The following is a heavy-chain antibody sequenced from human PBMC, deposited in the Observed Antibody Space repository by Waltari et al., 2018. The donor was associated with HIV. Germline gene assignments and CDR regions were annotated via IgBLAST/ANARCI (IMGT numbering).Heavy chain of an antibody. D-gene: IGHD6-6*01. CDR3: ARHVGSFYRSSSDLGFDY. CDR2: IFYSGST. Sequence: QLQLKESGPGLVKPSETLPLTCTVSGGSISSSSYRWGWIRQPPGKGLEWIGSIFYSGSTYYNPSLKSRVTISVDTSKNQFSLKLSSVTAADTAVYYCARHVGSFYRSSSDLGFDYWGQGTLVTVSS. CDR1: GGSISSSSYR. V-gene: IGHV4-39*01. J-gene: IGHJ4*02.